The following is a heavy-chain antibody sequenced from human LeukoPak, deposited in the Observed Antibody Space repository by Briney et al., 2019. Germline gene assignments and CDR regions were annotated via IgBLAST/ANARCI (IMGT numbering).Heavy chain of an antibody. Sequence: PGGSLRLSCAASGFTFSSYGMHWVRQAPGKGLEWVAVIWYDGSNKYYADSVKGRFTISRDNSKNTLYPQMNSLRAEDTAVYYCAKDRGAVAGTGTALRYWGQGTLVTVSS. V-gene: IGHV3-33*06. CDR3: AKDRGAVAGTGTALRY. D-gene: IGHD6-19*01. CDR2: IWYDGSNK. CDR1: GFTFSSYG. J-gene: IGHJ4*02.